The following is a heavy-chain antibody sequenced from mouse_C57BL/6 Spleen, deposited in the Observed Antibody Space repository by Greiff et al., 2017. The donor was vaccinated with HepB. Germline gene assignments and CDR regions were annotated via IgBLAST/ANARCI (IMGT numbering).Heavy chain of an antibody. Sequence: VQLQQPGAELVKPGASVKLSCKASGYTFTSYWMHWVKQRPGQGLEWIGMIHPNSGSTNYNEKFKSKATLTVDKSSSTAYMQLSSLTSEDSAVYYCARSRGYGYGFDYWGQGTTLTVSS. D-gene: IGHD2-2*01. CDR1: GYTFTSYW. CDR2: IHPNSGST. CDR3: ARSRGYGYGFDY. V-gene: IGHV1-64*01. J-gene: IGHJ2*01.